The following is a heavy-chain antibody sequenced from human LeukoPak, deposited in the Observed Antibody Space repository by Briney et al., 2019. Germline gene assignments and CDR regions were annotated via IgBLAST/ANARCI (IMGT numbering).Heavy chain of an antibody. CDR3: AKWGDYDILTGYYDSDY. D-gene: IGHD3-9*01. CDR2: IFGRGSST. CDR1: GFIFSNYA. Sequence: PGASLRLSCAASGFIFSNYAMSWVRQAPGKGLEGVSAIFGRGSSTYYADSVKGRFTISRDNSKNTLYLQLNRLRAEDTAVYYCAKWGDYDILTGYYDSDYWGQGTLVTVSS. J-gene: IGHJ4*02. V-gene: IGHV3-23*01.